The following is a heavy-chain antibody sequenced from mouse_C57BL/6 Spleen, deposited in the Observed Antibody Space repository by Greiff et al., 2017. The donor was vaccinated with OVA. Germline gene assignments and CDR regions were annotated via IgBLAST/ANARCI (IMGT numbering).Heavy chain of an antibody. Sequence: EVKLMESGGGLVQPGGSMKLSCVASVFTFSNYWMNWVRQSPEKGLEWVAQIRLKSDNYATHYAESVKGRFTISRDDSKSSVYLQMNNLRAEDTGIYYCTFSTGTAWFAYWGQGTLVTVSA. CDR1: VFTFSNYW. CDR2: IRLKSDNYAT. J-gene: IGHJ3*01. D-gene: IGHD4-1*02. V-gene: IGHV6-3*01. CDR3: TFSTGTAWFAY.